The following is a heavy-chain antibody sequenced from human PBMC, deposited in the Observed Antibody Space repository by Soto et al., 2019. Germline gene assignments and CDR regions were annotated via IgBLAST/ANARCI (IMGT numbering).Heavy chain of an antibody. V-gene: IGHV3-30*18. CDR3: AKGGTPNVVPTSQMNY. D-gene: IGHD5-12*01. J-gene: IGHJ4*02. CDR1: GFTFSSYG. Sequence: GGSLRLSCAASGFTFSSYGMHWVRQTPGKGLEWVAVISYDGSNKYYGDSVKGRFTISRDNSKNTLYLQINSLRAEDTAVYYCAKGGTPNVVPTSQMNYWGQGTLVTVSS. CDR2: ISYDGSNK.